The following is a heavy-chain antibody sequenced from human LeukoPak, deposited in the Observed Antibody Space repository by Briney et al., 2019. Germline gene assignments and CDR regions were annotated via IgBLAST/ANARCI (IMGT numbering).Heavy chain of an antibody. CDR3: ARDPGGGVAYYYDSSGVDY. J-gene: IGHJ4*02. V-gene: IGHV1-18*01. CDR2: ISAYNGNT. D-gene: IGHD3-22*01. Sequence: GASVKVSCKASGYTFTSYGICWVRQAPGQGLEWMGWISAYNGNTNYAQKLQGRVTMTTDTSTSTAYMELRSLRSDDTAVYYCARDPGGGVAYYYDSSGVDYWGQGALVTVSS. CDR1: GYTFTSYG.